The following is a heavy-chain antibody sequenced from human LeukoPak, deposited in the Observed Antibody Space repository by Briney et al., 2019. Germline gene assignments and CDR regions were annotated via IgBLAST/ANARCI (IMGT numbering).Heavy chain of an antibody. CDR1: GGSIRSSTDY. D-gene: IGHD1-1*01. CDR2: IYHSGNT. J-gene: IGHJ4*02. CDR3: AREEMPGKFDY. V-gene: IGHV4-39*07. Sequence: SETLSLTCTVSGGSIRSSTDYWGWIRQPPGKGLEWIGEIYHSGNTNYNPSLKSRVAISLDKSSNQFSLRLTSVTAADTAMYFCAREEMPGKFDYWGQGTLVTVSS.